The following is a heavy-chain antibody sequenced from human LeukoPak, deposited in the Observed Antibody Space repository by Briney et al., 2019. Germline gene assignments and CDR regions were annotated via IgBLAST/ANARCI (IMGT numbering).Heavy chain of an antibody. Sequence: ASVKVSCKASGYTFTSYAMNWVRQAPGQGLEWMGWINTNTGNPTYAQGFTGRFVFSLDTSVSTAYPQISSLKAEDTAVYYCARERLNLAYCGGDCYSDDYYYGMDVWGQGTTVTVSS. CDR1: GYTFTSYA. V-gene: IGHV7-4-1*02. CDR3: ARERLNLAYCGGDCYSDDYYYGMDV. D-gene: IGHD2-21*02. CDR2: INTNTGNP. J-gene: IGHJ6*02.